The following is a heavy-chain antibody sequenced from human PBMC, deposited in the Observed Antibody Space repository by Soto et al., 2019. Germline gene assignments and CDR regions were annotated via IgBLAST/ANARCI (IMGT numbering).Heavy chain of an antibody. Sequence: QVQLVQSGAEVKNPGASVTVSCRASGYTFTNYYIHWVRQAPGQGLELMAIINPNGGSTNYAQRFQGRVPVTRDTSTSIVYMELSSLSSEDTAVYYCSRGLGSGDYWGQGTLVTVSS. D-gene: IGHD3-10*01. J-gene: IGHJ4*02. V-gene: IGHV1-46*03. CDR2: INPNGGST. CDR1: GYTFTNYY. CDR3: SRGLGSGDY.